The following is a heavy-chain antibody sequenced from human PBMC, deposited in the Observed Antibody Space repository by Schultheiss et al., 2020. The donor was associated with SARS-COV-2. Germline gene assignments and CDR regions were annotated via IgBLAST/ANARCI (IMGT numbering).Heavy chain of an antibody. D-gene: IGHD4-17*01. J-gene: IGHJ4*02. CDR1: GFTFSSYA. V-gene: IGHV3-30-3*02. Sequence: GSLRLSCAASGFTFSSYAMHWVRQAPGKGLEWVAVISYDGSNKYYADSVKGRFTISRDNSKNTLYLQMNSLRAEDTAVYYCAKSSTTVTTRDHFDYWGQGTLVTVSS. CDR2: ISYDGSNK. CDR3: AKSSTTVTTRDHFDY.